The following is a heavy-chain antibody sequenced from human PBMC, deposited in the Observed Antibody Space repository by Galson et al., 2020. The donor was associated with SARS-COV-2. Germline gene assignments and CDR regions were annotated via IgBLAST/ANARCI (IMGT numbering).Heavy chain of an antibody. D-gene: IGHD3-3*01. CDR1: GFSLTTSGVG. V-gene: IGHV2-5*01. CDR3: AHSAPSSLTIFGVVIVKDYFDY. CDR2: IYWNDNK. Sequence: ESGPTLVKPPQTLTLTCTFSGFSLTTSGVGVGWIRQPPGKALEWLALIYWNDNKRYSPSLKSRLTITKDTSKNQVVLTMTNMDPVDTATYFCAHSAPSSLTIFGVVIVKDYFDYWGQGTLVTVSS. J-gene: IGHJ4*02.